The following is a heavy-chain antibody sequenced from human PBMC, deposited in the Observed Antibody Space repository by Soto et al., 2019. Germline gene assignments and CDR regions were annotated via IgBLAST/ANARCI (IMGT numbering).Heavy chain of an antibody. CDR1: GGSISSGDYY. CDR3: ARTAATDAFDI. CDR2: IYYSGST. J-gene: IGHJ3*02. V-gene: IGHV4-30-4*01. D-gene: IGHD6-25*01. Sequence: SETLSLTCTVSGGSISSGDYYWSWIRQPPGKGLEWIGYIYYSGSTYYNPSLKSRVTISVDTSKNQFSLKLSSVTAADTAVYYCARTAATDAFDIWGQGTMVTVS.